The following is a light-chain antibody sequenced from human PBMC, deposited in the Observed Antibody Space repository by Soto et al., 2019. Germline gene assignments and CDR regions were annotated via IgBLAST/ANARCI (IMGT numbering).Light chain of an antibody. V-gene: IGLV2-23*03. CDR2: EGS. Sequence: QSALTQPASVSGSPGQSITISCTGTSSDVGTYNLVSWYQQHPGKAPKLMIYEGSKRPSGVSNRFSGSKSGNTASLTISGLQAEDEADYYCCSYAGISTFVVFGGGTKL. CDR1: SSDVGTYNL. CDR3: CSYAGISTFVV. J-gene: IGLJ2*01.